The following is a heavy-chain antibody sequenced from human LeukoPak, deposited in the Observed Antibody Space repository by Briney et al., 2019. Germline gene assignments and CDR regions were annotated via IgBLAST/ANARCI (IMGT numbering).Heavy chain of an antibody. Sequence: GGSLRLSCAASGFTFSSYWMHWVRQAPGKGLVWVSRINSDGSSTSYADSVKGRFTISRDNAKNSLYLQMNSLRAEDTAVYYCARRGGSGDLDYWGQGTLVTVSS. CDR1: GFTFSSYW. CDR2: INSDGSST. D-gene: IGHD7-27*01. V-gene: IGHV3-74*01. J-gene: IGHJ4*02. CDR3: ARRGGSGDLDY.